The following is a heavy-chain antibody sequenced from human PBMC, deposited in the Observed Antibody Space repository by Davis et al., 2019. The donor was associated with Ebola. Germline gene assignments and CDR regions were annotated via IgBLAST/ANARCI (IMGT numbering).Heavy chain of an antibody. D-gene: IGHD6-19*01. CDR2: IRSKANSYAT. Sequence: GESLKISCAASGFTFSGSAMHWVRQASGKGLEWVGRIRSKANSYATAYAASVKGRFTISRDDSKNTADLQMNSLKTEDTAVYYCNSAVSGTGGDYWGQGTLVTVSS. J-gene: IGHJ4*02. V-gene: IGHV3-73*01. CDR3: NSAVSGTGGDY. CDR1: GFTFSGSA.